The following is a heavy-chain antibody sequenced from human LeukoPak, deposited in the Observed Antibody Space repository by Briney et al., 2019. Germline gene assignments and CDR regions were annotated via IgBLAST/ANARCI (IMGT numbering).Heavy chain of an antibody. Sequence: PGGSLRLSCAASRFTFSSYAMHWVRQAPGKGLEWVAVISYDGSNKYYADSVKGRFTISRDNSKNTLYLQMNSLRAEDTAVYYCARDLSRSHRITIFGVVIIEGGFDYWGQGTLVTVSS. CDR3: ARDLSRSHRITIFGVVIIEGGFDY. J-gene: IGHJ4*02. V-gene: IGHV3-30-3*01. D-gene: IGHD3-3*01. CDR1: RFTFSSYA. CDR2: ISYDGSNK.